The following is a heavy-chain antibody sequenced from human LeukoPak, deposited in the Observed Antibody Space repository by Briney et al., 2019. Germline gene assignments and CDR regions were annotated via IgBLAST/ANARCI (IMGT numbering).Heavy chain of an antibody. D-gene: IGHD6-19*01. J-gene: IGHJ5*02. CDR1: GFTFSSYW. V-gene: IGHV3-7*01. CDR3: ARHTRGYSSGWYNDA. Sequence: GGSLRLSCAASGFTFSSYWMSWVRQAPGKGLEWVANIKQDGSEKYYVDSVKGRFTISRDNAKSSLYLQMNSLRAEDTAVYYCARHTRGYSSGWYNDAWGQGTLVTVSS. CDR2: IKQDGSEK.